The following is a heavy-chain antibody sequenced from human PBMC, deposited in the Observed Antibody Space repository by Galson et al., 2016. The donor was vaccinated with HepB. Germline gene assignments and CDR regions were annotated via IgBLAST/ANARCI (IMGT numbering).Heavy chain of an antibody. CDR1: GYIFTDYA. V-gene: IGHV1-3*01. D-gene: IGHD5-18*01. Sequence: SVKVSCKASGYIFTDYAVHWVRQAPGQNFEWMGWINADTGNTKYSQSFQGRVTITRDTSANTAYVELSSLRSEDTAVYYCARYDTAYDYWGQGTLVTVSS. CDR3: ARYDTAYDY. J-gene: IGHJ4*02. CDR2: INADTGNT.